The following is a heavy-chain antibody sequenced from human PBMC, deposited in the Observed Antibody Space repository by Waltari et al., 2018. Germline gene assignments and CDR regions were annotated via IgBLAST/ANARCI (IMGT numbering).Heavy chain of an antibody. CDR3: ARVAIAARPDDY. D-gene: IGHD6-6*01. CDR1: GFTFSSYE. Sequence: EVQLVESGGGLVQPGGSLRLSCAASGFTFSSYEMNWVRQAPGKGLEWVSYISSSGSTIYYADSVKGRFTISRDNAKNSLYLQMNSLRAEDTAVYYCARVAIAARPDDYWGQGTLVTVSS. J-gene: IGHJ4*02. CDR2: ISSSGSTI. V-gene: IGHV3-48*03.